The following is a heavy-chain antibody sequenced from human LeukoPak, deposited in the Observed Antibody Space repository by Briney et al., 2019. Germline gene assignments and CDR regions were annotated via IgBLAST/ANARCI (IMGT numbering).Heavy chain of an antibody. J-gene: IGHJ4*02. V-gene: IGHV1-18*01. CDR1: GYTFTSYG. Sequence: ASVTVSCKASGYTFTSYGISGVRQAPGQGLEWMGWIRAYNGNTNYAQKLQGRVTITTDTSTSTAYMELRSLRSDDTAVYYCARYSSGCYGLYYFDYWGQGTLVTVSS. CDR3: ARYSSGCYGLYYFDY. D-gene: IGHD6-19*01. CDR2: IRAYNGNT.